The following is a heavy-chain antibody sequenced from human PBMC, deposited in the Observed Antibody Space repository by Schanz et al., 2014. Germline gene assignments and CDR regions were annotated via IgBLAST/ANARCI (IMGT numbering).Heavy chain of an antibody. CDR3: AKSQGSSFDS. CDR1: GFTFSSYW. J-gene: IGHJ4*02. CDR2: ISSGGGST. Sequence: EVQLVESGGGLVQPGGSLRLSCAASGFTFSSYWMHWVRQVPGKGLVWVSSISSGGGSTYYADSVKGRFTISRDNSKSTLYLQMSSLRAEDTAVYYCAKSQGSSFDSWGQGTLVTVSS. D-gene: IGHD6-13*01. V-gene: IGHV3-23*04.